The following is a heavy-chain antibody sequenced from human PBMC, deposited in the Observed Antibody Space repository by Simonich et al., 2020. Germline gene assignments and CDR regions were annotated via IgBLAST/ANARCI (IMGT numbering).Heavy chain of an antibody. CDR2: INGEGSST. V-gene: IGHV3-74*01. Sequence: EVQLVESGGGLVQPGGSLRLSCAASGFTFSSYWMHWVRQAPGKGRVWVAGINGEGSSTSYADYVKGRFTISRDNAKTTLYLQMNSLRAEDTAVYYCARNRLDYWGQGTLVTVSS. CDR1: GFTFSSYW. CDR3: ARNRLDY. J-gene: IGHJ4*02.